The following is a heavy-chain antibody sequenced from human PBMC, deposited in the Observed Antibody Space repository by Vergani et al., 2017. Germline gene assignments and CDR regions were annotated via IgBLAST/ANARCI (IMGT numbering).Heavy chain of an antibody. Sequence: QLQLQESGPGLVKPSETLSLTCTVSGGPISSSSYYWGWIRQPPGKGLEWIGSIYYSGSTYYNPSLKSRVTIAVDTSKHQFSRKLSSVTAADTAVYYCARNYDSSGYYPYYFDYWGQGTLVTVSS. V-gene: IGHV4-39*07. CDR3: ARNYDSSGYYPYYFDY. D-gene: IGHD3-22*01. J-gene: IGHJ4*02. CDR2: IYYSGST. CDR1: GGPISSSSYY.